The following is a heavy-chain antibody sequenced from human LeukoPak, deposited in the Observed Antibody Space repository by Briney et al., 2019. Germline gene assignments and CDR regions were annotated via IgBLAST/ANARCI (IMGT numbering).Heavy chain of an antibody. V-gene: IGHV3-23*01. CDR3: AKDKYTIQRNFFDY. CDR1: GFSFSDYA. CDR2: ISGSGGVT. Sequence: GGSLRLSCAASGFSFSDYATSWVRQAPGKGLEWVSAISGSGGVTYHAESVKGRFTISRDNSKNTLYLQMNSLRAEDTAVYYCAKDKYTIQRNFFDYWGQGTLVTVSS. D-gene: IGHD2-2*02. J-gene: IGHJ4*02.